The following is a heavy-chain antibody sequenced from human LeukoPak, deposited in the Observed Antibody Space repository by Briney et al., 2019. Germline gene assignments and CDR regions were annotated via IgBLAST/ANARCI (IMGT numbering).Heavy chain of an antibody. J-gene: IGHJ6*03. CDR2: INHSGST. V-gene: IGHV4-34*01. D-gene: IGHD1-26*01. Sequence: PSETLSLTCAVYGGSFSGYYWSWIRQPPGKGLEWIGEINHSGSTNYNPSLKSRVTISVDMSKNQFSLKLSSVTAADTAVYYCARGGGMGYYYYYMDVWGKGTTVTVSS. CDR3: ARGGGMGYYYYYMDV. CDR1: GGSFSGYY.